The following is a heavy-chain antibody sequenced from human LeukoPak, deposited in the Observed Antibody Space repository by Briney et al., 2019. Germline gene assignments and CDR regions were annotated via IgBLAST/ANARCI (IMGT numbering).Heavy chain of an antibody. CDR3: AKESARSVWGSYRSHFDY. CDR1: GGSISSYY. Sequence: SETLSLTCTVSGGSISSYYWSWIRQPPGKGLEWIGYIYYTGSTNYNPSLKSRVTISVDTSKNQFSLKLSSVTAADTAVYYCAKESARSVWGSYRSHFDYWGQGTLVTVSS. V-gene: IGHV4-59*01. CDR2: IYYTGST. J-gene: IGHJ4*02. D-gene: IGHD3-16*02.